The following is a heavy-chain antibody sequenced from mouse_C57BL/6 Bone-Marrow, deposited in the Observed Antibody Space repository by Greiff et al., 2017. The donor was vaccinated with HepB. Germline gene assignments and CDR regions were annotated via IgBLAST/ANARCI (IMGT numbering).Heavy chain of an antibody. CDR3: ARAALNYYGSSVRYYFDY. Sequence: QVQLQQSGAELVRPGPSVKMSCKASGYTFTNYWIGWAKQRPGHGLEWIGDIYPGGGYTNYNEKFKGKATLTADKSSSTAYMQFSSLTSEDSAIYYCARAALNYYGSSVRYYFDYWGQGTTLTVSS. J-gene: IGHJ2*01. D-gene: IGHD1-1*01. CDR2: IYPGGGYT. CDR1: GYTFTNYW. V-gene: IGHV1-63*01.